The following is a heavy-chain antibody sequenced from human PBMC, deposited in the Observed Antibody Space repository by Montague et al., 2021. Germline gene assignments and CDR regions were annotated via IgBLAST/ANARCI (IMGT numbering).Heavy chain of an antibody. CDR3: ARDTRNYDMLTGYYGFYYYGLDV. V-gene: IGHV4-61*02. CDR1: GASITSGGYY. D-gene: IGHD3-9*01. J-gene: IGHJ6*02. Sequence: TLSLTCTVSGASITSGGYYWTWIRQPAGKGLEWIGSINTSGNTGYNPSLSSRVTILVDTSRNHFSLKLYSVTAADTATYFCARDTRNYDMLTGYYGFYYYGLDVWGQGTTVTVSS. CDR2: INTSGNT.